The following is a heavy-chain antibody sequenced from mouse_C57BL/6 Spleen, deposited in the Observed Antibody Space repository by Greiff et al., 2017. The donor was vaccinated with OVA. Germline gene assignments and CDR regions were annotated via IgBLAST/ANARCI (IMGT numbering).Heavy chain of an antibody. CDR1: GYTFTSYW. Sequence: QVQLQQPGAELVKPGASVKMSCKASGYTFTSYWITWVKQRPGQGLEWIGDIYPGSGSTNYNEKFTSKATLTVDTSSSTAYMQLSSLTSEDSAVYYCARRGDYDEEDYWGQGTTLTVSS. CDR3: ARRGDYDEEDY. CDR2: IYPGSGST. J-gene: IGHJ2*01. D-gene: IGHD2-4*01. V-gene: IGHV1-55*01.